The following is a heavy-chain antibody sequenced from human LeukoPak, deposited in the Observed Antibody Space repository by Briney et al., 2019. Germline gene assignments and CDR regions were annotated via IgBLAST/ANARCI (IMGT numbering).Heavy chain of an antibody. J-gene: IGHJ5*02. D-gene: IGHD3-3*01. Sequence: ASVKVSCKASGYTFTIYGISWVRQAPGQGLEWMGGISAYNGNTNYAQKLQGRVTMTTDTSTSTAYMELRSLRSDDTAVYYCARDRLTGYAFWSGYHYNWFDPWGQGTLVTVSS. CDR2: ISAYNGNT. CDR1: GYTFTIYG. V-gene: IGHV1-18*01. CDR3: ARDRLTGYAFWSGYHYNWFDP.